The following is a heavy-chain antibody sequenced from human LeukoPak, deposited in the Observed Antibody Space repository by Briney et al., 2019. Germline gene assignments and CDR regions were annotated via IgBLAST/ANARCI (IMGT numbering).Heavy chain of an antibody. D-gene: IGHD1-26*01. CDR2: IIPIFGTA. J-gene: IGHJ4*02. CDR3: ARGIVGAIDY. CDR1: GGTFSSYA. Sequence: SVKVSCKASGGTFSSYAISWVRQAPGQGLEWMGGIIPIFGTANYAQKFQGRVTITADESTSTAYMELRSLRSDDTAVYYCARGIVGAIDYWGQGTLVTVSS. V-gene: IGHV1-69*13.